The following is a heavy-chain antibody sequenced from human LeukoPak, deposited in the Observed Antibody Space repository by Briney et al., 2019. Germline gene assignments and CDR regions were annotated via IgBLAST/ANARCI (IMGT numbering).Heavy chain of an antibody. CDR1: GFTFSSYSMN. V-gene: IGHV4-39*01. J-gene: IGHJ4*02. D-gene: IGHD3-10*01. CDR3: ARVYYYGSGSYYTYYFDY. Sequence: KPGGSLRLSCAASGFTFSSYSMNWVRQAPGKGLEWIGSIYYSGSTYYNPSLKSRVTISVDTSKNQFSRKLSSVTAADTAVYYCARVYYYGSGSYYTYYFDYWGQGTLVTVSS. CDR2: IYYSGST.